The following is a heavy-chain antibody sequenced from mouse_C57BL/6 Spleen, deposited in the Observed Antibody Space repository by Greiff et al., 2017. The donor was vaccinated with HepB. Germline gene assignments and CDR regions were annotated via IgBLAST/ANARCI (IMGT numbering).Heavy chain of an antibody. CDR1: GFNIKDDY. V-gene: IGHV14-4*01. Sequence: EVKLQESGAELVRPGASVKLSCTASGFNIKDDYMHWVKQRPEQGLEWIGWIDPENGDTEYASKFQGKATITADTSSNTAYLQLSSLTSEDTAVYYCTSYYYGSSYGAMDYWGQGTSVTVSS. J-gene: IGHJ4*01. D-gene: IGHD1-1*01. CDR3: TSYYYGSSYGAMDY. CDR2: IDPENGDT.